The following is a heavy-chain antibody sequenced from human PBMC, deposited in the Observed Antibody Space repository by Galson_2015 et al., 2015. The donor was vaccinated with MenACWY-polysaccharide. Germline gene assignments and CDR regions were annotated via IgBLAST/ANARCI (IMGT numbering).Heavy chain of an antibody. V-gene: IGHV3-23*01. CDR2: ISGGGGAT. Sequence: SLRLSCAASGFTFTSYAMTWLRQAPGTGLERVSAISGGGGATYYIDSVKGRFTISRDNSKNTVYLQMNSLRAEDTAIYYCAKGGGLYDTSGYWNWGQGTLVTVSS. D-gene: IGHD3-22*01. CDR1: GFTFTSYA. J-gene: IGHJ4*02. CDR3: AKGGGLYDTSGYWN.